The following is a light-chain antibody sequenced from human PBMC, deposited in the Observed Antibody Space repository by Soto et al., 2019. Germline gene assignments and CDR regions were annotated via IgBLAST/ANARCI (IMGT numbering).Light chain of an antibody. Sequence: DIQLTQSPASLATSVGDRVTITCRASQNIRDYVNWYQQRPGKAPSLLISSASTLQSGLPSRFSGRGSGTDFTLTISSLQPGDLATYYCQQTYMSPYTFAQGTKLEIK. J-gene: IGKJ2*01. CDR1: QNIRDY. CDR2: SAS. CDR3: QQTYMSPYT. V-gene: IGKV1-39*01.